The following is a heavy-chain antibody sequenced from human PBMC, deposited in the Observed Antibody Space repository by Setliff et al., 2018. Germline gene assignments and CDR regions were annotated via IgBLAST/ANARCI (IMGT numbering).Heavy chain of an antibody. D-gene: IGHD2-15*01. CDR3: ARENGYCSGGACYFMFDY. CDR1: GDSMNSGVYY. V-gene: IGHV4-39*07. Sequence: SETLSLTCKVSGDSMNSGVYYWAWIRQPPGKGLEWIGRIYSGGTTNYNPSLKSRVTLSLDTAKNQFSLELRAVTAADTALYYCARENGYCSGGACYFMFDYWGQGTLVTVSS. J-gene: IGHJ4*02. CDR2: IYSGGTT.